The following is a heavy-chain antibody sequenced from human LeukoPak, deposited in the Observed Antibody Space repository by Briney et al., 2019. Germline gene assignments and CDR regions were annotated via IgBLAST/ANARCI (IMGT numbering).Heavy chain of an antibody. V-gene: IGHV3-74*01. CDR2: INSDGSST. Sequence: PGGSLRLSCAASGFTFSSYWMHWVRQAPGKGLVWVSRINSDGSSTSYADSVKGRFTISRDSAKNTLYLQMNSLRAEDTAVYYCARAGEQWLASAEYFQHWGQGTLVTVSS. CDR3: ARAGEQWLASAEYFQH. J-gene: IGHJ1*01. CDR1: GFTFSSYW. D-gene: IGHD6-19*01.